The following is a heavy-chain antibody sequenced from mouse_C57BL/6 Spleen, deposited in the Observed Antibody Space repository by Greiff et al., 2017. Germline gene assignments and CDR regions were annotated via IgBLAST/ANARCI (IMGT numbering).Heavy chain of an antibody. V-gene: IGHV1-59*01. Sequence: QVQLQQPGAELVRPGTSVKLSCKASGYTFTSYWMHWVKQRPGQGLEWIGVIDPSDSYTNYNQTFKGKATLTVDTSSSTAYMQLSSLTSEDAAVYYCADGGPLGYWGKGTTLTVSS. J-gene: IGHJ2*01. CDR1: GYTFTSYW. CDR3: ADGGPLGY. CDR2: IDPSDSYT.